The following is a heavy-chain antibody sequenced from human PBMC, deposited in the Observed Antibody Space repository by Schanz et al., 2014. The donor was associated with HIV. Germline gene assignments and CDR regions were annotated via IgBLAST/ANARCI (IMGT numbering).Heavy chain of an antibody. CDR1: GFTLGNYI. CDR3: ARDRMVYAQAPLYYFDY. J-gene: IGHJ4*02. CDR2: ISGGSTYT. Sequence: VQLVESGGGVVQPGRSLRLSCSTSGFTLGNYIMNWVRQAPGKGLEWVSSISGGSTYTYYADSIRGRFIVSRDNARSSVYLQMYSLRAADTAVYYCARDRMVYAQAPLYYFDYWGQGTLVTVSS. V-gene: IGHV3-21*01. D-gene: IGHD2-8*01.